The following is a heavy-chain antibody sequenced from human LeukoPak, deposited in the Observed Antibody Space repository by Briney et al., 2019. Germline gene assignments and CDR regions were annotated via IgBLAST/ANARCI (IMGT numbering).Heavy chain of an antibody. D-gene: IGHD6-19*01. CDR2: INSDGSST. CDR3: ARARGSGPGAYFDY. J-gene: IGHJ4*02. V-gene: IGHV3-74*01. Sequence: GGSLRLSCEASGFTFSSYWMHWVRQAPGKGLVWVSRINSDGSSTNYADSVKGRFTISRDNAKNTLYLQMNSLRAEDTAVYYCARARGSGPGAYFDYWGQGTLVTVSS. CDR1: GFTFSSYW.